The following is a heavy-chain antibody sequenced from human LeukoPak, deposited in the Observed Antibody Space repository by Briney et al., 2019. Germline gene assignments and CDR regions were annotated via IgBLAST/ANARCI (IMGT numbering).Heavy chain of an antibody. Sequence: PGRSLRLSCAASGFTFSSYAMHWVRQAPGKGLEWVAVISYDGSNKYYADSVKGRFTISRDNSKNTLYLQMNSLRAEDTAVYYYARVRCSSTSCYGTLDYWGQGTLVTVSS. J-gene: IGHJ4*02. V-gene: IGHV3-30*04. CDR3: ARVRCSSTSCYGTLDY. D-gene: IGHD2-2*01. CDR1: GFTFSSYA. CDR2: ISYDGSNK.